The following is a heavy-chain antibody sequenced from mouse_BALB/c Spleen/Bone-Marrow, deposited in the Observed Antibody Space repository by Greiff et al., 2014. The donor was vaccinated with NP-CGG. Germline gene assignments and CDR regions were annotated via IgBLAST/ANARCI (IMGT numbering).Heavy chain of an antibody. CDR1: GYTFTDYV. CDR3: ARSPNWDPYYAVDC. Sequence: VQLQQSGPELVKPRASVKMSCKASGYTFTDYVISWVKQRTGQGLEWIGEIYPGSGSTYSNEKFKGKATLTADKSSNTAYMQPSSLTSEDSAVYFGARSPNWDPYYAVDCWGQGTSVTVSS. D-gene: IGHD4-1*01. J-gene: IGHJ4*01. V-gene: IGHV1-77*01. CDR2: IYPGSGST.